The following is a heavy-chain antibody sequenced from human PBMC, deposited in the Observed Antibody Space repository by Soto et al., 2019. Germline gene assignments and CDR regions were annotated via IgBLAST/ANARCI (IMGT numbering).Heavy chain of an antibody. CDR2: VYHSGST. CDR3: VSYDRQSGRYSLDY. D-gene: IGHD3-10*01. J-gene: IGHJ4*02. CDR1: GDSFNYYY. Sequence: QVQLQESGPGLVKPSETLSLTCTVSGDSFNYYYWSWVRQPPGKGLEWIGYVYHSGSTNYNPSLKSRVTMSIDTSENQFSLKVSSITAADTAVYYCVSYDRQSGRYSLDYWGQGTLVTVSS. V-gene: IGHV4-59*01.